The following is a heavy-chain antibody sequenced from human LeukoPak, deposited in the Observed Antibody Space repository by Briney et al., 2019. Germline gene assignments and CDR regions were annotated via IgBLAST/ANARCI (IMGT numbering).Heavy chain of an antibody. CDR1: GYSFTSYW. D-gene: IGHD6-19*01. J-gene: IGHJ6*02. V-gene: IGHV5-51*01. Sequence: GESLKISCKGSGYSFTSYWIGWVRQMPGKGLEWMGIIYPGDSDTRYSPSFQGQVTISADKSISTAYLQWSSLKASDTAMYYCATTVSSGWYLPLYYYGMDVWGQGTTVTVSS. CDR3: ATTVSSGWYLPLYYYGMDV. CDR2: IYPGDSDT.